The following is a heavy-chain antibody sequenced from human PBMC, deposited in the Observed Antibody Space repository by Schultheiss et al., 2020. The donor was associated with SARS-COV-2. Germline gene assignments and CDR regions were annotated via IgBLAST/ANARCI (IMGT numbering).Heavy chain of an antibody. CDR3: ATDRYSYGSEAFDI. CDR2: ISAYNGNT. D-gene: IGHD5-18*01. V-gene: IGHV1-18*01. CDR1: GGTFSSYA. Sequence: ASVKVSCKASGGTFSSYAISWVRQAPGQGLEWMGWISAYNGNTNYAQKLQGRVTMTTDTSTSTAYMELRSLRSDDTAVYYCATDRYSYGSEAFDIWGQGTMVTVSS. J-gene: IGHJ3*02.